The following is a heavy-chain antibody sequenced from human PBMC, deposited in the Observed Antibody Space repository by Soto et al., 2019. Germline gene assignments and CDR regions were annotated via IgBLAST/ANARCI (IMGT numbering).Heavy chain of an antibody. J-gene: IGHJ6*03. CDR1: GGSISSYY. V-gene: IGHV4-59*08. CDR3: GRRPLFGGAGSYYPGMDYYMDV. Sequence: SETLSLTCTVPGGSISSYYWGWIRQPPGKGLEWIGYIYYSGSTNYDPSLRSRVTISVDTSKNQFSLKLSSVTAADTAVYYCGRRPLFGGAGSYYPGMDYYMDVWGKGTTVTSP. D-gene: IGHD3-10*01. CDR2: IYYSGST.